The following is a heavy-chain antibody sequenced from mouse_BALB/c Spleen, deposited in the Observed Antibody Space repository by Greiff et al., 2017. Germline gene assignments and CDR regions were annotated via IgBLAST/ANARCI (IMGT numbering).Heavy chain of an antibody. CDR1: GFSLTSYG. J-gene: IGHJ4*01. CDR2: IWAGGST. Sequence: QVQLKQSGPGLVAPSQSLSITCTVSGFSLTSYGVHWVRQPPGKGLEWLGVIWAGGSTNYNSALMSRLSISKDNSKSQVFLKMNSLQTDDTAMYYCAREDYGSSYEGYAMDYWGQGTSVTVSA. D-gene: IGHD1-1*01. CDR3: AREDYGSSYEGYAMDY. V-gene: IGHV2-9*02.